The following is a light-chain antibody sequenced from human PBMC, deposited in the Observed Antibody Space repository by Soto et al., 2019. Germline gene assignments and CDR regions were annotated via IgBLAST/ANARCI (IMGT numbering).Light chain of an antibody. J-gene: IGKJ5*01. V-gene: IGKV1-27*01. CDR3: QKYSSVST. Sequence: DIQMTQSPSSLSASVGDRVTITCRASQGLSSFVAWYQQRPGKVPRLLISGASTLQSGVPSRFSCSGSGTDFTITITSLQPEDVATYYCQKYSSVSTFGQGTRLEIK. CDR2: GAS. CDR1: QGLSSF.